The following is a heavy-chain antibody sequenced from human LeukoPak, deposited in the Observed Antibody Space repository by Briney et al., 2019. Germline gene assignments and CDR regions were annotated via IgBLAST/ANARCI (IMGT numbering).Heavy chain of an antibody. V-gene: IGHV1-2*02. CDR1: GYTFTVYY. Sequence: ASVKVSCKASGYTFTVYYMHWVRQAPGQGLEWMGWINPNSGGTNYAQKFQGRVTMTRDTSISTAYMELSRLRSDDTAVYYCARDYDFWSGYFDWLGYWGQGTLVTVSS. J-gene: IGHJ4*02. D-gene: IGHD3-3*01. CDR2: INPNSGGT. CDR3: ARDYDFWSGYFDWLGY.